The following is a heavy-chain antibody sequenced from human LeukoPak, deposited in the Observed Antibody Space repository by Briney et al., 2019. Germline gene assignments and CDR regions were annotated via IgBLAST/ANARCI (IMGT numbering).Heavy chain of an antibody. D-gene: IGHD3-10*01. V-gene: IGHV4-4*02. CDR3: ARDSRSDYYGSGSYNAFDI. J-gene: IGHJ3*02. Sequence: PSGTQSLTCAVSGGSISSSNWWSWVRQPPGKGLEWIGEIYHSGSTNYNPSLKSRVTISVDKSKNQFSLKLSSVTAADTAVYYCARDSRSDYYGSGSYNAFDIWGQGTMVTVSS. CDR1: GGSISSSNW. CDR2: IYHSGST.